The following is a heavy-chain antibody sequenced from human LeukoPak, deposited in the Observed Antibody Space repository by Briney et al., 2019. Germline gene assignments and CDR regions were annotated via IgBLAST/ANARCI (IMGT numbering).Heavy chain of an antibody. V-gene: IGHV4-59*01. J-gene: IGHJ5*02. CDR2: VYYSGST. D-gene: IGHD1-26*01. CDR3: ARDPYSGNYGGWFDP. Sequence: ASETLSLTCTVSGGSISSYYWSWIRQPPGKGLEWIGYVYYSGSTNYNPSLKSRVTISVDTSKNQFSLKLSSVTAADTAVYYCARDPYSGNYGGWFDPWGQGTLVTVSS. CDR1: GGSISSYY.